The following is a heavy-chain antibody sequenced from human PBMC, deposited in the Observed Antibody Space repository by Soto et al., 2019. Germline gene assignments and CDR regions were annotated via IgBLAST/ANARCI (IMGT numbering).Heavy chain of an antibody. Sequence: SETLSLICAVYGGSFSGYYWSRIRQPPGKGLEWIGEINHSGSTNYNPSLKSRVTISVDTSKNQFSLKLSSVTAADTAVYYCARGVHPSGTTVTDPDYWGQGTLVTVSS. D-gene: IGHD4-17*01. V-gene: IGHV4-34*01. CDR1: GGSFSGYY. CDR2: INHSGST. CDR3: ARGVHPSGTTVTDPDY. J-gene: IGHJ4*02.